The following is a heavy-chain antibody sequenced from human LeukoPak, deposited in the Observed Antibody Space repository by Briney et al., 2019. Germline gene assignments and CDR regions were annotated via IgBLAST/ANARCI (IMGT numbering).Heavy chain of an antibody. D-gene: IGHD2-2*01. J-gene: IGHJ5*02. Sequence: PGGSLRLSCAASGFTFSNFAVNWVRQAPGKGLEWVSVIGGGDGSIYYADSVKGRFTISRDNSRYTLSLQMNRLTAEDTAVYYCAKFTREYCSSTSCPNWFDPWGQGTLVTVSS. V-gene: IGHV3-23*01. CDR1: GFTFSNFA. CDR2: IGGGDGSI. CDR3: AKFTREYCSSTSCPNWFDP.